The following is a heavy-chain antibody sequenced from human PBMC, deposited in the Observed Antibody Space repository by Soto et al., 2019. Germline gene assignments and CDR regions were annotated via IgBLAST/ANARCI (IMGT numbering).Heavy chain of an antibody. V-gene: IGHV4-30-4*08. CDR3: ATESXXXYGYFDY. Sequence: SETLSLTCTVSGGSISSGGYYWSWIRQHPGKGLEWIGYIYYSGSTYYNPSLKSRVTISVDRSKNQFTLRLTSVTAADTAVYFCATESXXXYGYFDYWGQGTQVTVSS. D-gene: IGHD4-17*01. CDR1: GGSISSGGYY. J-gene: IGHJ4*02. CDR2: IYYSGST.